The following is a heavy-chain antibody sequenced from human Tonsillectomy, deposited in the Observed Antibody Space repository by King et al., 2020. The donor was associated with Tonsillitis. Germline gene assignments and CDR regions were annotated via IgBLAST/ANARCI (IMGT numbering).Heavy chain of an antibody. CDR2: IRSKAIIYAT. J-gene: IGHJ6*03. CDR1: GFTFSGSA. CDR3: TRHEDGNYYYMDV. V-gene: IGHV3-73*01. Sequence: VQLVESGGGLVQPGGSLKLSCAASGFTFSGSAMHWVRQASGKGLEWVGRIRSKAIIYATAYAASVEGRFTISRDDSKNTAYLQMNSLKTEDTAVYYCTRHEDGNYYYMDVWGKGTTVTVSS.